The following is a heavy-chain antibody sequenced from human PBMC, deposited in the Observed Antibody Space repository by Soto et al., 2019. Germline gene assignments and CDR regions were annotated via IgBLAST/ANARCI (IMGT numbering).Heavy chain of an antibody. J-gene: IGHJ4*02. D-gene: IGHD1-26*01. CDR2: VRGSGGST. Sequence: GGSLRLSCAAPGFTFSSYAMSWVRQAPGKGLEWVSSVRGSGGSTYYGDSVRGRFTISRDNSKNTLYLQMNSLRGEDTAVYYCAREPNYYFDYWGQGTLVTVSS. V-gene: IGHV3-23*01. CDR1: GFTFSSYA. CDR3: AREPNYYFDY.